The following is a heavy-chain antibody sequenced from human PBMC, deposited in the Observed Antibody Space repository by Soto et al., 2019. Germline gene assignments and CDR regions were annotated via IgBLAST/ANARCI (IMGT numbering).Heavy chain of an antibody. V-gene: IGHV3-23*01. D-gene: IGHD3-3*01. J-gene: IGHJ4*02. CDR2: ISGSGGST. CDR3: AKSGARYDFWIMIDY. CDR1: GFTFSSYA. Sequence: EVPLLESGGGLVQPGGSLRLSCAASGFTFSSYAMSWVRQAPGKGLEWVSAISGSGGSTYYADSVKGRFTISRDNSKNTLYLQMNSLRDEDTAVYYCAKSGARYDFWIMIDYWGQGTLVTVSS.